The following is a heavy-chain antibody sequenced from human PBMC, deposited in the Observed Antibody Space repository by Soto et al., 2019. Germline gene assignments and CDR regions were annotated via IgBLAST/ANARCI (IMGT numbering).Heavy chain of an antibody. V-gene: IGHV3-23*01. D-gene: IGHD1-1*01. Sequence: GGSLRLSCAASGFTFSNYAMNRVRQAPGKGLEWVSIISGSGGTTYYADSVKGRFTMSRDNSKNTLYLQVNSLRAEDTAVYYCAKNRFNGLLIQPFDYWGQGILVTVSS. CDR2: ISGSGGTT. J-gene: IGHJ4*02. CDR3: AKNRFNGLLIQPFDY. CDR1: GFTFSNYA.